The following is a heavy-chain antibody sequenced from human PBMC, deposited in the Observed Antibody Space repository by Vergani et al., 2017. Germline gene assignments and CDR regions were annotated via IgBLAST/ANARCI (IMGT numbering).Heavy chain of an antibody. V-gene: IGHV1-2*02. Sequence: QVQLVQSGAEVKKPGASVKVSCKASGYTFTGYYMHWVRQAPGQGLEWMGWINPNSGGTNYAQTFQGRVTMTRDTSISTAYMELSRLRSDDTAVYYCARNRLTMVRGVLLRAAPYNWFDPWGQGTLVTVSS. J-gene: IGHJ5*02. D-gene: IGHD3-10*01. CDR3: ARNRLTMVRGVLLRAAPYNWFDP. CDR2: INPNSGGT. CDR1: GYTFTGYY.